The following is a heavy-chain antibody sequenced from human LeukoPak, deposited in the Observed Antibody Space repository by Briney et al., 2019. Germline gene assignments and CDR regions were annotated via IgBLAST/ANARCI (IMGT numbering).Heavy chain of an antibody. V-gene: IGHV3-30*18. Sequence: GRSLRLSCAASGFTFSSYGMRWVRQAPGKGLKWLAVKSYDGINKYYADSVKGRFTISRDNSKNTLYLQMNSLRAEDTAVYYCAKDLVSGRNPVLRNWYYGMDVWGQGTTVTVSS. J-gene: IGHJ6*02. CDR1: GFTFSSYG. CDR3: AKDLVSGRNPVLRNWYYGMDV. CDR2: KSYDGINK. D-gene: IGHD4-23*01.